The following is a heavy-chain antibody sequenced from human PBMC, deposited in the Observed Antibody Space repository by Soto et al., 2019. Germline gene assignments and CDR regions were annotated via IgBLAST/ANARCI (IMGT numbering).Heavy chain of an antibody. CDR3: ARGWDRGQVYGMATIDFDY. D-gene: IGHD5-12*01. Sequence: SETLSLTCAVYGGSFSGYYWSWIRQPPGKGLEWIGEINHSGSTNYNPSLKSRVTISVDTSKNQFSLKLSSVTAADTAVYYCARGWDRGQVYGMATIDFDYWGQGTLVTVSS. J-gene: IGHJ4*02. CDR1: GGSFSGYY. CDR2: INHSGST. V-gene: IGHV4-34*01.